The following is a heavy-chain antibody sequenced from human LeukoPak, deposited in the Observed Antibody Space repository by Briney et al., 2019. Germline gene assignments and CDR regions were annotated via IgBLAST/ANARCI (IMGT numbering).Heavy chain of an antibody. CDR2: IYTSGST. Sequence: LETLSLTCTGSGGSISSYYWSWIRQPAGKGLEWIGRIYTSGSTNYNPSLKSRVTMSVDTSKNQFSLKLRSVTAADTAVYYCAGDGAYYYDSSLDYWGQGTLVTVSS. J-gene: IGHJ4*02. CDR1: GGSISSYY. CDR3: AGDGAYYYDSSLDY. V-gene: IGHV4-4*07. D-gene: IGHD3-22*01.